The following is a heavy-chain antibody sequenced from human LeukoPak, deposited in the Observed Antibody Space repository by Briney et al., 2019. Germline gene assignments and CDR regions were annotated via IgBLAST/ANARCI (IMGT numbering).Heavy chain of an antibody. CDR2: ISSSGSTI. CDR3: ARSGFSWRGNFDY. Sequence: PGGSLRLSCAASGFTFSSYEMNWVRQAPGKGLEWVSYISSSGSTIYYADSVKGRFTISRDNPRHTLDLQVNSLRAEDTAVYYCARSGFSWRGNFDYWGQGTLVTVSS. D-gene: IGHD3-16*01. J-gene: IGHJ4*02. CDR1: GFTFSSYE. V-gene: IGHV3-48*03.